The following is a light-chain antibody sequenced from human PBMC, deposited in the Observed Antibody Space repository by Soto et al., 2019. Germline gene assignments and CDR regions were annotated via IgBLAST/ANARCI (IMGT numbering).Light chain of an antibody. CDR1: SSDVGGYNC. Sequence: QSALTQPRSVSGPPGQSVTISCTGTSSDVGGYNCVSWYQQHPGKAPKLMIYDVSKRPSGVPDRFSGSKSGNTASLTISGLQAEDEADYYCCSYAGSYTWVFGGGTKLTVL. J-gene: IGLJ3*02. CDR2: DVS. V-gene: IGLV2-11*01. CDR3: CSYAGSYTWV.